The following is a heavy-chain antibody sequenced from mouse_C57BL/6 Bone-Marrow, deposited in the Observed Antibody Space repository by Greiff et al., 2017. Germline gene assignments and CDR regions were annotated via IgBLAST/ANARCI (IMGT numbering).Heavy chain of an antibody. CDR2: ISSGGSYT. D-gene: IGHD1-1*01. CDR1: GFTFSSYG. V-gene: IGHV5-6*01. CDR3: ARQRYSSSSWYFDV. Sequence: EVQRVESGGDLVKPGGSLKLSCAASGFTFSSYGMSWVRQTPDKRLEWVATISSGGSYTYYPDSVKGRFTISRANAKNTVYLQMSSLTSEDTAMDYCARQRYSSSSWYFDVWGTGTTVTVSS. J-gene: IGHJ1*03.